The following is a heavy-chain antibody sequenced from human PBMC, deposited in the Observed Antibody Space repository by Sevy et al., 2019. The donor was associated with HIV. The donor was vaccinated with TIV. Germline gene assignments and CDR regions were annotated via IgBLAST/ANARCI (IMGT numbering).Heavy chain of an antibody. Sequence: ASVKVSCKASGYTFTSYYIHWVRQAPGQGLEWMGIINPSGGSTNYPQKFQGRVTMTRDTSTSTVYMELSSLRSEDTAVYYCARDRYSGYGFDYWGQGTLVTVSS. CDR3: ARDRYSGYGFDY. CDR2: INPSGGST. CDR1: GYTFTSYY. J-gene: IGHJ4*02. D-gene: IGHD5-12*01. V-gene: IGHV1-46*03.